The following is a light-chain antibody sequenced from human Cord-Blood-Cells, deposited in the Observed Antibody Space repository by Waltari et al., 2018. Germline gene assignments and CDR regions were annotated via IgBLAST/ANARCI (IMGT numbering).Light chain of an antibody. CDR1: QSVSSN. CDR2: GAS. J-gene: IGKJ4*01. V-gene: IGKV3-15*01. CDR3: QQYNNWPLT. Sequence: EIVMTQSPATLSVSPVESATLSCRASQSVSSNLAWYQQKPGQAPRLLIYGASTRATGIPARFSGSGSGTEFTLTISSLQSEDFAVYYCQQYNNWPLTFGGGTKVEIK.